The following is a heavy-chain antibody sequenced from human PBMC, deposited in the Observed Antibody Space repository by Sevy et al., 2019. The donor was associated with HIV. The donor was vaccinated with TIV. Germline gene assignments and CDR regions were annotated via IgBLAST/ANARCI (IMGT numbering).Heavy chain of an antibody. CDR2: VWPIESDT. V-gene: IGHV5-51*01. Sequence: GESLKISCQASGYSFPTYWIAWVRQMPGKGLEWVGIVWPIESDTTYSPSFQGQVTISVDKSINTVYLYWSSLKASHTGVYYCARGRQWPSDFDFWGQGTLVTVSS. J-gene: IGHJ4*02. CDR3: ARGRQWPSDFDF. CDR1: GYSFPTYW. D-gene: IGHD6-19*01.